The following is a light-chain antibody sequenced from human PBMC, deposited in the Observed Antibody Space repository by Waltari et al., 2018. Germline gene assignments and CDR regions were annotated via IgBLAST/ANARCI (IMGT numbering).Light chain of an antibody. CDR1: QSVSSSY. CDR2: GAS. CDR3: QQYGSSLSLT. J-gene: IGKJ4*01. V-gene: IGKV3-20*01. Sequence: EIVLTPSPCTLSLSPRERATLSCRASQSVSSSYLAWYQQKPGQAPRRLIYGASSRGTGVPDRCSGSGSGTDFTLTISRLEPEDFAVYYCQQYGSSLSLTFGGGTKVEIK.